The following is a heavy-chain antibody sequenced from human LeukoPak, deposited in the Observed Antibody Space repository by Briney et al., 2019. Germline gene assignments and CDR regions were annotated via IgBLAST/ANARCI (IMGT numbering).Heavy chain of an antibody. J-gene: IGHJ5*02. Sequence: GSLRLSCVASGFNFSDYYMSWIRQAPGKGLKWISFISSSSSAIYYADSVKGRFTISRDNAKNSLYLQMNSLRVEDTAVYYCARASVTTIDWFDPWGRGTLVTVSS. CDR2: ISSSSSAI. V-gene: IGHV3-11*01. CDR1: GFNFSDYY. CDR3: ARASVTTIDWFDP. D-gene: IGHD4-17*01.